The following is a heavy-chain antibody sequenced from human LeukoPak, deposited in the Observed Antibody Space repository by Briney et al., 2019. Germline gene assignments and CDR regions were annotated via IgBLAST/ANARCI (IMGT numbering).Heavy chain of an antibody. CDR3: ARERDGRFFDY. CDR2: INQEGTER. J-gene: IGHJ4*01. V-gene: IGHV3-7*01. Sequence: GGSLRLSCTVSGLTFRSFWMSWVRQAPGKGLEWVANINQEGTERYFVDSVKGRFTISRDNAKNSPHLQMNTLTAEDTAVYYCARERDGRFFDYWGHGTLVTVSS. D-gene: IGHD5-24*01. CDR1: GLTFRSFW.